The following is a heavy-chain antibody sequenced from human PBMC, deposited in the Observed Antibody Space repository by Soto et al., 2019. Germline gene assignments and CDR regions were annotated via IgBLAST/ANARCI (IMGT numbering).Heavy chain of an antibody. CDR3: VKDGPAIMITFGGQDY. J-gene: IGHJ4*02. V-gene: IGHV3-30*18. D-gene: IGHD3-16*01. Sequence: GGSLRLSCAASGFTFSSYGMHWVRQAPGKGLEWVAVISYDGSNKYYADSVKGRFTISRDNSKNTLYLQMNSLRAEDTAVYYCVKDGPAIMITFGGQDYWGQGTLVTVSS. CDR1: GFTFSSYG. CDR2: ISYDGSNK.